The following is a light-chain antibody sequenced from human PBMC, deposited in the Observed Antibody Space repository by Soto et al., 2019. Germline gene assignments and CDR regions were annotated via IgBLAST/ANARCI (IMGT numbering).Light chain of an antibody. CDR1: SSDVGSYNL. CDR3: CSYAGSSTSLQV. CDR2: EVS. V-gene: IGLV2-23*02. J-gene: IGLJ1*01. Sequence: QSVLTQPASVSGSPGQSITISCTGTSSDVGSYNLVSWYQQHPGKAPKLMIYEVSKRPSGVSNRFSGSKSGNTASLTISGLQAEDEADYYCCSYAGSSTSLQVFGTGTKVTVL.